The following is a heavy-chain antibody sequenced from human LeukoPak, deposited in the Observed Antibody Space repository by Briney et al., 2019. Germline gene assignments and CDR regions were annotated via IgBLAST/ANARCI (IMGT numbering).Heavy chain of an antibody. CDR2: IYHSGST. CDR3: ARGDYYAGGGRNWFDP. D-gene: IGHD3-10*02. Sequence: SQTLSLTCAVSGGSISSGGYSWSWMRQPPGKGLEWIGYIYHSGSTNYNPSLKSRVTISVDTSKNQFSLKLSSVTAADTAVFYCARGDYYAGGGRNWFDPWSQGTLVTVSS. J-gene: IGHJ5*02. V-gene: IGHV4-30-4*07. CDR1: GGSISSGGYS.